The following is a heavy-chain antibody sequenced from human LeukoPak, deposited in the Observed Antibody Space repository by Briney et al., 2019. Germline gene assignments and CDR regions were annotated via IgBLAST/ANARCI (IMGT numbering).Heavy chain of an antibody. J-gene: IGHJ5*02. CDR2: IYTSGST. CDR3: ATSYYYDSSGYYEDWFDP. CDR1: GVSISSGSYY. Sequence: SETLSLTCTVSGVSISSGSYYWSWIRQPAGKGLEWIGRIYTSGSTNYNPSLKSRVTISVDTSKNQFSLKLSSVTAADTAVYYCATSYYYDSSGYYEDWFDPWGQGTLVTVSS. D-gene: IGHD3-22*01. V-gene: IGHV4-61*02.